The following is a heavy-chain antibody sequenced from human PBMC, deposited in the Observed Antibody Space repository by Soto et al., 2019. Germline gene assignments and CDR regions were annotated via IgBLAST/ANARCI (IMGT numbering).Heavy chain of an antibody. J-gene: IGHJ6*03. V-gene: IGHV3-64*01. CDR1: GFTFSNYE. Sequence: EAQLVESGGGLVQPGGSLRLSCAASGFTFSNYEMHWVRQAPGKGLEFVSGISNNGAHTDYAKSVKGRFTISRDNSEHTLYLHMGCLRAEAMDLYYRARPGYGSRWPNVYMDVWGKGTTVTVSS. CDR2: ISNNGAHT. CDR3: ARPGYGSRWPNVYMDV. D-gene: IGHD2-2*01.